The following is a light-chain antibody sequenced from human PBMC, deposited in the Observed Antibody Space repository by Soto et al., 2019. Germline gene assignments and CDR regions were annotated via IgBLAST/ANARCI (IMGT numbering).Light chain of an antibody. CDR3: QQYDYSRT. CDR2: DVS. J-gene: IGKJ1*01. CDR1: QSIASS. Sequence: DVQMTQSPSTLSASVGDSVTITCRASQSIASSLAWYQLKPGEAPKLLIYDVSNLESGVPTRFSGSRSGTEVSLTIRSLHPDDFATYYCQQYDYSRTCDQGTKVEIK. V-gene: IGKV1-5*01.